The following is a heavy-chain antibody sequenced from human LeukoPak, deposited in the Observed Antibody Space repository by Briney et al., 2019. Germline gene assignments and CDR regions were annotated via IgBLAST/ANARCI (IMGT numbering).Heavy chain of an antibody. CDR3: ANLDGDHGGWFDP. D-gene: IGHD4-23*01. V-gene: IGHV4-59*01. J-gene: IGHJ5*02. Sequence: SETLSLTCTVSGGSISSYYWSWIRQPPGKGLEWIGYIYYSGSTNYNPSLKSRVTISVDTSKNQFSLKLSSVTAADTAVYYCANLDGDHGGWFDPWGQGTLVTVSS. CDR1: GGSISSYY. CDR2: IYYSGST.